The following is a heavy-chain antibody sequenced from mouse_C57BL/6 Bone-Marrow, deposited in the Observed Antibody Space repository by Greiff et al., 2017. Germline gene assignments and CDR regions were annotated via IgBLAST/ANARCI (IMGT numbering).Heavy chain of an antibody. Sequence: VQRVESGAELVRPGASVKLSCKASGYTFTDYYINWVKQRPGQGLEWIARIYPGSGNTYYNEKFKGKATLTAEKSSSTAYMQLSSLTSADSAVYFCARGRGGPWFAYWGQGTLVTVSA. CDR3: ARGRGGPWFAY. D-gene: IGHD1-1*02. CDR2: IYPGSGNT. J-gene: IGHJ3*01. V-gene: IGHV1-76*01. CDR1: GYTFTDYY.